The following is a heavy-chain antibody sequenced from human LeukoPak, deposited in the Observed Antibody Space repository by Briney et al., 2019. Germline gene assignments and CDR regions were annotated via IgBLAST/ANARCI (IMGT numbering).Heavy chain of an antibody. Sequence: QPGGSLRLSCAASGFTFSSYWMSWVRQAPRKGLEWVANIKQDGSEKYYVDSVKGRFTISRDNAKNSLYLQMNSLRAEDTAVYYCARHLGVVMDYYYGMDVWGQGTTVTVSS. V-gene: IGHV3-7*01. J-gene: IGHJ6*02. D-gene: IGHD3-3*01. CDR3: ARHLGVVMDYYYGMDV. CDR1: GFTFSSYW. CDR2: IKQDGSEK.